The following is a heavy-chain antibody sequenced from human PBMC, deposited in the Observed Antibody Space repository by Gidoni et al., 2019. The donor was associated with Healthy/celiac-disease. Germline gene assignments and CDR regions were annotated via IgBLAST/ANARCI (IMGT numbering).Heavy chain of an antibody. Sequence: QVQLVESGGGVVQPGRSLRLSCAASGFTVSSYVMHWVRQAPGKGLEWVAVIWYDGSNKYYADSVKGRFTISRDNSKNTLYLQMNSLRAEDTAVYYCARGSGSLSRVDYWGQGTLVTVSS. D-gene: IGHD1-26*01. CDR2: IWYDGSNK. CDR3: ARGSGSLSRVDY. CDR1: GFTVSSYV. V-gene: IGHV3-33*01. J-gene: IGHJ4*02.